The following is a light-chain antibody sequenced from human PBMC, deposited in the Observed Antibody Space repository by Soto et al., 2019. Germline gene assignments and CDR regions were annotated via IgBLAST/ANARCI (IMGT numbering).Light chain of an antibody. CDR2: AAS. CDR1: QDISIW. Sequence: DIQMTQSPSSLSASVGDRVTITCRASQDISIWLAWYQQKSETAPKSLIYAASNLQSGVPSRFSGSGSGTDFTLTISSLQPEDFATYYCQQYKSYPLTFGGGTKVEIK. V-gene: IGKV1D-16*01. CDR3: QQYKSYPLT. J-gene: IGKJ4*01.